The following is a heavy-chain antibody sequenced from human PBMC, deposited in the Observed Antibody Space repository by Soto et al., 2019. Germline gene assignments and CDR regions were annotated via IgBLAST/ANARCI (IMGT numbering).Heavy chain of an antibody. CDR1: ASTFTGYT. CDR3: ARGTVTSCRWFVP. Sequence: QVHLVQSGTEVKEPGASVKVSCKASASTFTGYTINWVRQAPGQGLEWMGWISTVNGNTKYAGNFEGRVTMTTNTSTPTAYMELTSLTFDDTAVYCSARGTVTSCRWFVPWGQGTLVSVSS. D-gene: IGHD4-17*01. J-gene: IGHJ5*02. CDR2: ISTVNGNT. V-gene: IGHV1-18*04.